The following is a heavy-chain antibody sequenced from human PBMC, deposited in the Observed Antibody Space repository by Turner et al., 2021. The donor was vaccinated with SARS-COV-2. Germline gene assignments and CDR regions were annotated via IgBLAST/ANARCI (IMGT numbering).Heavy chain of an antibody. CDR1: GFTFSSYA. CDR3: ARVDYGDYGWAGDNYGMDV. Sequence: EVQLLESGGGLVQPGGSLRLSCAASGFTFSSYAMSWVRQAPGKGLEWVSAISGSGGSTYYADSVKGRFTISRDNSKNTLYLQMNSLRAEDTAVYYCARVDYGDYGWAGDNYGMDVWGQGTTVTVSS. CDR2: ISGSGGST. J-gene: IGHJ6*02. V-gene: IGHV3-23*01. D-gene: IGHD4-17*01.